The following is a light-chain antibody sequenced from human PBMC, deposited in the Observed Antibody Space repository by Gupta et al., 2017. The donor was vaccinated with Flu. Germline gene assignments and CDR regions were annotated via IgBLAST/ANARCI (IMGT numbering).Light chain of an antibody. V-gene: IGKV2-28*01. Sequence: DIVMTQSPLSLPVTPGEPASISCRSSQSLLHSNGYKYLDWYLPKPGQSPQLLIYLGSNRASGVPDRFSGSGSGTDFTLKISRVEAEDVGVYYCMQALQTPFTFGPGTKVDLK. CDR1: QSLLHSNGYKY. CDR3: MQALQTPFT. CDR2: LGS. J-gene: IGKJ3*01.